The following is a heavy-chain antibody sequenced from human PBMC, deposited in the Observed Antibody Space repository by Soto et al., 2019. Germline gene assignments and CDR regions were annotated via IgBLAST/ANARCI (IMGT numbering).Heavy chain of an antibody. CDR3: ARLGGYYQALDT. CDR1: GDCISPEY. V-gene: IGHV4-59*08. D-gene: IGHD3-22*01. Sequence: ALETLSVTCSVGGDCISPEYWSWLRQAPGKGLEWIGYIYFAGTTSHNPSLKSRVTMSVDTSENQFSLNLTSVTAADTAVYYCARLGGYYQALDTWGQGIPVTVS. CDR2: IYFAGTT. J-gene: IGHJ5*02.